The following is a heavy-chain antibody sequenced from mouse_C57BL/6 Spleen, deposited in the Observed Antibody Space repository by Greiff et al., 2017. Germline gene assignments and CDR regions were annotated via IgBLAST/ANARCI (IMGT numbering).Heavy chain of an antibody. Sequence: VQLQQSGPELVKPGASVKISCKASGYTFTDYYMNWVKQSHGQSLEWIGDINPNNGGTSYNQKFKGKATLTVDKSSSTAYMELRSLTSEDSAVYYCASGLWLRLYYIDYWGQGTTLTVSS. CDR3: ASGLWLRLYYIDY. D-gene: IGHD2-2*01. J-gene: IGHJ2*01. V-gene: IGHV1-26*01. CDR1: GYTFTDYY. CDR2: INPNNGGT.